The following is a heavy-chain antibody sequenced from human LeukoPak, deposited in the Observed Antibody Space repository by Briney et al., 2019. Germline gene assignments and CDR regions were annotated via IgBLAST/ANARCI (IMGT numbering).Heavy chain of an antibody. J-gene: IGHJ3*02. CDR2: IYSGDSHT. CDR3: AAPGDAFDI. Sequence: GESLKISCKGSGYSFTYWIGWVRQMPGKGLEWMGIIYSGDSHTKYSPSFQGRVTISADKSISTAYLQWSSLEASDTAMYYCAAPGDAFDIWGQGTMVTVSS. V-gene: IGHV5-51*01. CDR1: GYSFTYW.